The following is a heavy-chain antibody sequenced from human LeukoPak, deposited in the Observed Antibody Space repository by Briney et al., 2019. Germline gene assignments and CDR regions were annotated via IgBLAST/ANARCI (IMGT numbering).Heavy chain of an antibody. CDR2: ISSSSRYI. D-gene: IGHD2-2*01. V-gene: IGHV3-21*01. J-gene: IGHJ3*02. Sequence: GGSLRLSCAASGFTFSSYSMNWVRQAPGKGLEWVSSISSSSRYIYYAASVKGRFTISRDNAKNSLYLQMNSLRAEDTAVYYCAREVEGAFDIWGQGTMVTVSS. CDR1: GFTFSSYS. CDR3: AREVEGAFDI.